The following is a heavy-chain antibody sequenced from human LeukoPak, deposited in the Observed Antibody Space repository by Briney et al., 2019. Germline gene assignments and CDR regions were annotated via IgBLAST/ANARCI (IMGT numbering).Heavy chain of an antibody. Sequence: PSETLSLTCTVSGGSISSYYWSWIRQPPGKGLEWIGYIYYSGSTNYNPSLKGRVTISVDTSKNQFSLKLSSVTAADTAVYYCARGYYYDSSGYTDWYFDLWGRGTLVTVSS. J-gene: IGHJ2*01. CDR1: GGSISSYY. CDR3: ARGYYYDSSGYTDWYFDL. D-gene: IGHD3-22*01. CDR2: IYYSGST. V-gene: IGHV4-59*01.